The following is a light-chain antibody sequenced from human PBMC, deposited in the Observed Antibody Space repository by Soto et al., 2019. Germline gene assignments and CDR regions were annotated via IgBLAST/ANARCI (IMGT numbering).Light chain of an antibody. CDR1: SSDVGDFDC. Sequence: QSALTQPASVSGSPGQSITISCTGTSSDVGDFDCVSWYQQHPGKAPKLMIYEVSDRPSGVSNRFSGSKSGDTASLTISGLQAEDEADYYCSSYTSRSTLVFGGGIKLTVL. J-gene: IGLJ2*01. V-gene: IGLV2-14*01. CDR3: SSYTSRSTLV. CDR2: EVS.